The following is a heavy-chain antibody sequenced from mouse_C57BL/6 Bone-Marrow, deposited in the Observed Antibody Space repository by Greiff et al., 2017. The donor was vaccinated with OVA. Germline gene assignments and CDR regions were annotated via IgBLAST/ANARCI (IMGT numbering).Heavy chain of an antibody. CDR2: IRLKSDNYAT. Sequence: EVQRVESGGGLVQPGGSLKLSCVASGLTFSNHWMNWVRQSPEKGLEWVAQIRLKSDNYATHYAESVKGRFTISRDDSKSSVYLQMNNLRAEDTGIYYFTAITAVGLDYWGQRTTLTVSS. D-gene: IGHD1-1*01. J-gene: IGHJ2*01. CDR1: GLTFSNHW. V-gene: IGHV6-3*01. CDR3: TAITAVGLDY.